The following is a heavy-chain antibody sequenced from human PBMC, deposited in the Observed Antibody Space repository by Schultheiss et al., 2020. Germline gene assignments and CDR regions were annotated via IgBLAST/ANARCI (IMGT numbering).Heavy chain of an antibody. CDR3: ARRASSENYFDY. CDR2: IYNTGIT. D-gene: IGHD3-22*01. Sequence: SETLSLTCTVSGGSISSYYWSWIRQPPGKELEWIGYIYNTGITKYNPSLKSRVTISPDTSKNQFSLKLNSVTAADMAVYYCARRASSENYFDYWGQGILVTVSS. J-gene: IGHJ4*02. V-gene: IGHV4-59*01. CDR1: GGSISSYY.